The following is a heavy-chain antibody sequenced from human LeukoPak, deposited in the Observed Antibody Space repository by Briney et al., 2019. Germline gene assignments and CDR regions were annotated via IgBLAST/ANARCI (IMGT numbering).Heavy chain of an antibody. CDR3: AREEGLWFGELSLRTGGPIDY. V-gene: IGHV3-21*01. Sequence: PGGSLRLSCAASGFSFSNYNMNWVRQAPGKGLEWVSSISSSSSYIYYADSVKGRFTISRDNSKNTLYLQMNSLRAEDTAVYYCAREEGLWFGELSLRTGGPIDYWGQGTLVTVSS. D-gene: IGHD3-10*01. CDR2: ISSSSSYI. CDR1: GFSFSNYN. J-gene: IGHJ4*02.